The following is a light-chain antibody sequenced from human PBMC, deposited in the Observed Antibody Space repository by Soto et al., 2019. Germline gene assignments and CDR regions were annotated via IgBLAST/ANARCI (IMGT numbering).Light chain of an antibody. V-gene: IGKV3-11*01. CDR2: DAS. CDR1: QSLSIY. CDR3: QQRSNWPPKIT. Sequence: EIVLAQSPATLSLSPGERATLSCRASQSLSIYLAWYQHKPAQPPRLLIYDASNRASGIPARFSGSGSGTDFTLTISSLEPEDFAVYYCQQRSNWPPKITFGQGTRLENK. J-gene: IGKJ5*01.